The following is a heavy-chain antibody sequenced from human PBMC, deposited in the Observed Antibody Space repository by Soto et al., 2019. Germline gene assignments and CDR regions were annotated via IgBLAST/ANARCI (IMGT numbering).Heavy chain of an antibody. V-gene: IGHV3-30-3*01. CDR2: ISYDGSNK. J-gene: IGHJ2*01. CDR1: GFTFSSYA. Sequence: QVQLVESGGGVVQPGRSLRLSCAASGFTFSSYAMHWVRQAPGKGLEWVAVISYDGSNKYYADSVKGRFTISRDNSKNTLYLQMNSLRAEDTAVYYCAREGVGSRVTPLFDLWGRGTLGTVSS. D-gene: IGHD2-21*02. CDR3: AREGVGSRVTPLFDL.